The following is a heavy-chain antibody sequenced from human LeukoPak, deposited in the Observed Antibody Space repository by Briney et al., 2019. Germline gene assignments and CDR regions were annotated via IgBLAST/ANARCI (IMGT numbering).Heavy chain of an antibody. D-gene: IGHD4/OR15-4a*01. J-gene: IGHJ6*03. CDR3: AKVRHGARYYYYMDV. V-gene: IGHV3-30*02. CDR2: IRYAGSNK. CDR1: VFTFSSYG. Sequence: PGGTLRLSCAASVFTFSSYGMHWVRQAPGKGLEWVAFIRYAGSNKYYAASVKGRFTISRDNSKNTLYLQTNSLIAEDTAVYYCAKVRHGARYYYYMDVRGKGTTVTVSS.